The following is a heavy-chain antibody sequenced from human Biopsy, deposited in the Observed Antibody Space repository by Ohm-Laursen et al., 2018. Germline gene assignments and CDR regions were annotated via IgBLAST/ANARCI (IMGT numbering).Heavy chain of an antibody. Sequence: SQTLSLTCTVSGDSVTNYYWSWIRQPPGKGLEWIGHIYYSGMTNYNPSLQSRVSISVDTSRNQFSLTLSSVTAADTAVYYCARDSGIQNYGNFKDYHGYGMDVWGQGTKVTVSS. D-gene: IGHD4-11*01. CDR2: IYYSGMT. J-gene: IGHJ6*02. CDR1: GDSVTNYY. V-gene: IGHV4-59*02. CDR3: ARDSGIQNYGNFKDYHGYGMDV.